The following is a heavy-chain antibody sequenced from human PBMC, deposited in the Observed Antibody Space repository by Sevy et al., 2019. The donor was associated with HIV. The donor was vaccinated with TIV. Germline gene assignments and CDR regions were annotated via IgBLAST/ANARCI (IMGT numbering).Heavy chain of an antibody. CDR1: GFSFSSVS. V-gene: IGHV3-21*01. CDR3: ARGCQDTTRTPFDY. D-gene: IGHD1-7*01. CDR2: INSRGGNI. Sequence: EGSLRLSCAASGFSFSSVSMSWIHQAPGKGLEWVSSINSRGGNIHYADSVKGRFTISRDNANNSLYVQLNSLRADDTGLYYCARGCQDTTRTPFDYWGQGTLVTVSS. J-gene: IGHJ4*02.